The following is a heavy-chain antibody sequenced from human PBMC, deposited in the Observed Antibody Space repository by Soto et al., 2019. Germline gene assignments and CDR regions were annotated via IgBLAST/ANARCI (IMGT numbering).Heavy chain of an antibody. D-gene: IGHD1-1*01. Sequence: GGSPRLSCAASGFTFSSYAMSWVRQAPGKGLEWVSVIRSSGDRTYYADSVKGRFTISRDNSKNTLYMQMNSLRAEDTAVYYCAKQQGPGTPYYYAMDVWGQGTTVTVSS. CDR1: GFTFSSYA. CDR2: IRSSGDRT. V-gene: IGHV3-23*01. J-gene: IGHJ6*02. CDR3: AKQQGPGTPYYYAMDV.